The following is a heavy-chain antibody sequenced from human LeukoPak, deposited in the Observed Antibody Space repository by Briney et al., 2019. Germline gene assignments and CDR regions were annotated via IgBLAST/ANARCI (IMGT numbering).Heavy chain of an antibody. CDR2: ITSGSSTI. CDR1: GFTFSLYS. Sequence: EGSLRLSCAASGFTFSLYSMNWVRQAPGKGLEWVSYITSGSSTIYYADSVKGRFTISRDNSKNTLYLQMNSLRAEDTAVYYCSKKTTYNTAGTQGFDYWGQGTLVTVSS. CDR3: SKKTTYNTAGTQGFDY. V-gene: IGHV3-48*01. D-gene: IGHD6-13*01. J-gene: IGHJ4*02.